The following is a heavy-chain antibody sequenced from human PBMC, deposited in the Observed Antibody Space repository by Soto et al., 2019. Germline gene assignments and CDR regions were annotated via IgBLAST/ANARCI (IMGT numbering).Heavy chain of an antibody. CDR2: ISYDGSNK. Sequence: GGSLRLSCGASGFTFSNYGMHWVRQAPGKGLEWVAVISYDGSNKYYADSVKGRFSISRDNSKNTLYLQMNSLRVEDTAKYYCAKDGSSYYYYGMDVWGQGTTVTVSS. J-gene: IGHJ6*02. D-gene: IGHD6-13*01. V-gene: IGHV3-30*18. CDR3: AKDGSSYYYYGMDV. CDR1: GFTFSNYG.